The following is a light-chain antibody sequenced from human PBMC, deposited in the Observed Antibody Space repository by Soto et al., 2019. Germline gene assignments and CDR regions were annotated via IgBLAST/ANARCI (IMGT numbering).Light chain of an antibody. CDR1: QSVLHSSNNRNY. Sequence: DIVMTQSPDSLAVSLGERANINCKSSQSVLHSSNNRNYLGWYQQKPGQPPKMLIYWASTRQSGVTYRFSGSGSGTGVTLTISSLQAEDVPDYYWQQYCTVSWTLGQGGKVQIK. J-gene: IGKJ1*01. CDR2: WAS. V-gene: IGKV4-1*01. CDR3: QQYCTVSWT.